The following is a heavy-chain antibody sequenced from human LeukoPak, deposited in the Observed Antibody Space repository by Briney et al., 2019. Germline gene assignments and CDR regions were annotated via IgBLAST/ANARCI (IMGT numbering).Heavy chain of an antibody. V-gene: IGHV4-34*01. CDR2: INHSGST. J-gene: IGHJ4*02. D-gene: IGHD2-2*01. Sequence: SETLTLTCAVYGGSFSGYYWSWIRQPPGKGLEWIGEINHSGSTNYNPSLKSRVTISVDTSKNQFSLKLSSVTAAVTAVYYCARKRCSSTSCQIRYYFDYWGQGTLVTVSS. CDR1: GGSFSGYY. CDR3: ARKRCSSTSCQIRYYFDY.